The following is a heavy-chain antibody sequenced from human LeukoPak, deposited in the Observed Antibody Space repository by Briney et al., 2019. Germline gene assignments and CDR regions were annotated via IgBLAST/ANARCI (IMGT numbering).Heavy chain of an antibody. D-gene: IGHD3-9*01. J-gene: IGHJ4*02. CDR3: ARVAELRYFDWSNIDY. CDR1: GFTFSSYS. Sequence: GGSLRLSCAASGFTFSSYSMNWVRQAPGKGLEWVSSISSSSSYIYYADSVKGRFTISRDNAKNSLYLQMNSLRAEDTAVYYCARVAELRYFDWSNIDYWGQGTLVTVSS. CDR2: ISSSSSYI. V-gene: IGHV3-21*01.